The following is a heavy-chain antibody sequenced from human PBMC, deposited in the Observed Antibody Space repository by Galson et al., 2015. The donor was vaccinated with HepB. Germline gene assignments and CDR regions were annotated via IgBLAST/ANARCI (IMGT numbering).Heavy chain of an antibody. CDR3: ARERRTGFTYYGMDV. J-gene: IGHJ6*02. D-gene: IGHD3-10*01. CDR2: IIPILGIA. CDR1: GGTFSSYA. V-gene: IGHV1-69*04. Sequence: SVKVSCKASGGTFSSYAISWVRQAPGQGLEWMGRIIPILGIANYAQKFQGRVTITADKSTSTAYMELSSLRSEDTAVYYCARERRTGFTYYGMDVWGQGTTVTVSS.